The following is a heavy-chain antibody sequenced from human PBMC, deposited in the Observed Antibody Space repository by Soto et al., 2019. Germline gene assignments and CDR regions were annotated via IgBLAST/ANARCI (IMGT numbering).Heavy chain of an antibody. CDR2: ISYDGSNK. Sequence: GGSLRLSCAASGFTFSSYAMHWVRQAPGKGLEWVAVISYDGSNKYYADSVKGRFTISRDNSKNTLYLQMNSLRAEDTAVYYCAVGTVTKPVSGGYFDYWGQGTLVTVSS. CDR3: AVGTVTKPVSGGYFDY. J-gene: IGHJ4*02. V-gene: IGHV3-30-3*01. CDR1: GFTFSSYA. D-gene: IGHD4-4*01.